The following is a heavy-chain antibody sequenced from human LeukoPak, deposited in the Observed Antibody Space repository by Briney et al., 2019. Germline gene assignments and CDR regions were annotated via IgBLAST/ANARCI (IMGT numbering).Heavy chain of an antibody. CDR3: AKSPLFGITMVRGVTFDY. Sequence: GGTLRLSCAASRFSFSNYDMNWVRQAPGKGLEWVSAISGSGGSTYYADSVKGRFTISRDNFKNTLYLQMNSLRAEDTAVYYCAKSPLFGITMVRGVTFDYWGRGTLVTVSS. J-gene: IGHJ4*02. CDR2: ISGSGGST. CDR1: RFSFSNYD. V-gene: IGHV3-23*01. D-gene: IGHD3-10*01.